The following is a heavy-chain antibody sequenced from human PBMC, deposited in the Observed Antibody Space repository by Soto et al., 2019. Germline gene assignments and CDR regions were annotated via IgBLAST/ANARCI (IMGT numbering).Heavy chain of an antibody. J-gene: IGHJ4*02. CDR3: ATVAMTSPKVFDY. V-gene: IGHV4-59*11. Sequence: QVQLQESGPGLVKPSETLSLTCTVSGGSLSSHYWCWIRQSPGKGLEWIGYIYFTGYTNYNPSLKNLVTTSVDTSKSQFSLSLNSVTAADTAVYYCATVAMTSPKVFDYWGQGTLVSVSS. CDR2: IYFTGYT. D-gene: IGHD2-15*01. CDR1: GGSLSSHY.